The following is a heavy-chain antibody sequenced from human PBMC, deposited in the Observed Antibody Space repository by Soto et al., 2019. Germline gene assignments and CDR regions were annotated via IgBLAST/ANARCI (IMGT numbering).Heavy chain of an antibody. J-gene: IGHJ6*02. Sequence: QVQLQESGPGLVKPSQTLSLTCIVSGGSISSGDYYWSWIRQPPGKGLEWIGYISYNGNTYYNPSLKSRITISVDTSTNQFSLHLSSVTAADTAVYYCARKGPSPYYYYGLDVWGQGTTVTVSS. CDR1: GGSISSGDYY. CDR3: ARKGPSPYYYYGLDV. CDR2: ISYNGNT. V-gene: IGHV4-30-4*01.